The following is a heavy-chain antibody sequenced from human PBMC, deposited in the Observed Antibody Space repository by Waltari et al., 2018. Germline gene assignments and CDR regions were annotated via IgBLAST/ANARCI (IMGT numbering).Heavy chain of an antibody. CDR3: ATPFYNWDDPLHS. J-gene: IGHJ4*02. Sequence: EVQLLESGGDLVQPGGSLRLSCAASGITFSNFPINWVRLAPGTGLGGVSAITVGDDAHYADSRRGRFTISRDSSKDTVHLQMNGLRVEDTAIYYCATPFYNWDDPLHSWGQGTPVTVSS. D-gene: IGHD1-20*01. V-gene: IGHV3-23*01. CDR1: GITFSNFP. CDR2: ITVGDDA.